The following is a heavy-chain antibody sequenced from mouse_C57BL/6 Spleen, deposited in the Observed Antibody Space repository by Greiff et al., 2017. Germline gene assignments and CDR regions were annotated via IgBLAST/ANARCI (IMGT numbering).Heavy chain of an antibody. J-gene: IGHJ1*03. D-gene: IGHD1-1*01. CDR3: ARSHYGNSYGRWYFDV. CDR2: IHPNSGST. V-gene: IGHV1-64*01. Sequence: QVQLQQPGAELVKPGASVKLSCKASGYTFTSYWMHWVKQRPGQGLEWIGMIHPNSGSTNYNEKFKSKATLTVDKSSSTAYMQLSSLTSEDSAVYYCARSHYGNSYGRWYFDVWGTGTTVTVSS. CDR1: GYTFTSYW.